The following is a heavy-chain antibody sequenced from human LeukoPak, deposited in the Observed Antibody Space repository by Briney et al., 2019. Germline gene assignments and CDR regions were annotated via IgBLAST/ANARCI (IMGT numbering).Heavy chain of an antibody. CDR2: ISTSGTT. Sequence: SETLSLTCTVSGDSIKSYYWHWIRQPAGKGLEWIGRISTSGTTNYNPSLQSRVTMSVDTSKNQFSLELSSVTAADTAVYYCASRPIPRYCSGGSCYSGYYFDYWGQGTLVTASS. V-gene: IGHV4-4*07. D-gene: IGHD2-15*01. J-gene: IGHJ4*02. CDR1: GDSIKSYY. CDR3: ASRPIPRYCSGGSCYSGYYFDY.